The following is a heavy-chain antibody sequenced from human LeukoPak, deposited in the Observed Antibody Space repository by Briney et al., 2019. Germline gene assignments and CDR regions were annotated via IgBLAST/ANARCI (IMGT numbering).Heavy chain of an antibody. D-gene: IGHD3-22*01. Sequence: PGGSLRLSCAASGFTFSSYAMSWVRQAPGKGLEWVSGISGSGGSTYYADSVKGRFTISRDNSKNTLYVQMNSLRAEDTAVYYCAKDLEMIIVVGDAFDIWGQGTMVTVSS. V-gene: IGHV3-23*01. CDR2: ISGSGGST. CDR1: GFTFSSYA. J-gene: IGHJ3*02. CDR3: AKDLEMIIVVGDAFDI.